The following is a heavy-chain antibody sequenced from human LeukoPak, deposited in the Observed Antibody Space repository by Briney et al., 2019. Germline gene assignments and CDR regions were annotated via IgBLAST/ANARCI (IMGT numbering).Heavy chain of an antibody. CDR1: GFTFSSYG. CDR2: IWYDGSDK. CDR3: ARELPPVVNFYFDS. D-gene: IGHD3-22*01. J-gene: IGHJ4*02. V-gene: IGHV3-33*01. Sequence: AGGSLRLSCEASGFTFSSYGMHWVRQAPGKGLERVAVIWYDGSDKYYADSVKGRFSISRDNPKNTLYLQMNSLRAEDTAVYYCARELPPVVNFYFDSWGQGTLVTVSS.